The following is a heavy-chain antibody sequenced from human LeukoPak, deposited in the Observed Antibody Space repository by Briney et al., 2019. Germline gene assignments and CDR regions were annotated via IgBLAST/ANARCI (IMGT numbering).Heavy chain of an antibody. CDR3: ARDHSIASDVAFFDY. CDR2: ITHHNGGT. V-gene: IGHV1-2*02. CDR1: GYSFAANY. D-gene: IGHD6-6*01. J-gene: IGHJ4*02. Sequence: ASVKVSCKTSGYSFAANYIHWVRQAPGQGLELMGLITHHNGGTSVAQKFQGRVTLTGETSIITAFMELSSLASDDTAVYYCARDHSIASDVAFFDYWGQGTRVTVSS.